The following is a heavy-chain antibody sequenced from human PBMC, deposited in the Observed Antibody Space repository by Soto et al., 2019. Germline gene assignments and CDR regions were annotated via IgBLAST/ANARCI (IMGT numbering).Heavy chain of an antibody. J-gene: IGHJ5*02. V-gene: IGHV4-30-4*01. Sequence: QVQLQESGPGLVKPSQTLSLTCPVSGGSISSGDYYWSWIRQPPGKGLEWIGYIYYSGSTYYNPSLKSRVTISVDTSKNQFSLKLSSVTAADTAVYYCARAWAAGTIVLGWFDPWGQGTLVTVSS. CDR1: GGSISSGDYY. CDR2: IYYSGST. D-gene: IGHD6-13*01. CDR3: ARAWAAGTIVLGWFDP.